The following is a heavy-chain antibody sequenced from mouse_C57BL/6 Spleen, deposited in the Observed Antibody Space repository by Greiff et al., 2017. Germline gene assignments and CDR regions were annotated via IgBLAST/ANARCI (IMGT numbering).Heavy chain of an antibody. V-gene: IGHV1-82*01. J-gene: IGHJ3*01. CDR1: GYAFSSSW. CDR3: ATYDYDEGFAY. CDR2: IYPGDGDT. D-gene: IGHD2-4*01. Sequence: QVQLQQSGPELVKPGASVKISCKASGYAFSSSWMNWVKQRPGTGLEWLGRIYPGDGDTNYHGKFKGKATLTADKSSSTAYMQLSSLTSEDSAVYFCATYDYDEGFAYWGQGTLVTVSA.